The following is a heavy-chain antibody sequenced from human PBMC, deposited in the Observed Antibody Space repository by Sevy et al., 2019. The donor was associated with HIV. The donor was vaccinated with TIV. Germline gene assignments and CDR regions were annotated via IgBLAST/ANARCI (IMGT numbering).Heavy chain of an antibody. CDR2: ISWNSGNI. D-gene: IGHD3-16*01. CDR1: GFTFDDYA. V-gene: IGHV3-9*01. Sequence: SLKISCAASGFTFDDYAMHWVRQAPGKGLEWVSGISWNSGNIEYADSVKGRFTISRDNAKNSLYLQMNSLRAEDTALYYCAKDIGIAVGGWLDPWGQGTLVTVSS. CDR3: AKDIGIAVGGWLDP. J-gene: IGHJ5*02.